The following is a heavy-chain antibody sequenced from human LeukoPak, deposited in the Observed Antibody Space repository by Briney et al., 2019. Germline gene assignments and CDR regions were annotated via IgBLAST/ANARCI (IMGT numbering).Heavy chain of an antibody. Sequence: SETLSLTCTVSGGSISCSSYYWGWIRQPPGNGLEWIGSIYYSGSTYYNPSLKSRVTISVDTSKNQFSLKLSSVTAADTAVYYCASGPYDSSGYYYGAFDIWGQGTMVTVSS. J-gene: IGHJ3*02. D-gene: IGHD3-22*01. V-gene: IGHV4-39*01. CDR1: GGSISCSSYY. CDR2: IYYSGST. CDR3: ASGPYDSSGYYYGAFDI.